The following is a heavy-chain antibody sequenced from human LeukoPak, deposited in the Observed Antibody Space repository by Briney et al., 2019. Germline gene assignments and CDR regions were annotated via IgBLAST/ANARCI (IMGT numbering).Heavy chain of an antibody. CDR2: IYYSGST. Sequence: LETLSLTCTVSGGSISRSSYYWGWIRQPPGKGLEWIGSIYYSGSTYYNPSLKSRVTISVDTSKNQFPLKLSSVTAADTAVYYCASTAARNWYRGQGTLVTVSS. V-gene: IGHV4-39*06. CDR1: GGSISRSSYY. D-gene: IGHD6-6*01. J-gene: IGHJ4*02. CDR3: ASTAARNWY.